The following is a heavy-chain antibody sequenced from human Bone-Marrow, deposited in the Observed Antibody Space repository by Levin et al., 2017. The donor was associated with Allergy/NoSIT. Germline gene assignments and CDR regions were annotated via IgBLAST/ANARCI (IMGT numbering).Heavy chain of an antibody. CDR1: GFIFGAYD. V-gene: IGHV3-30*03. CDR2: ISHDGGSR. J-gene: IGHJ4*02. Sequence: SCATSGFIFGAYDIHWVRQSPGKGLQWVAFISHDGGSRDYADSVKGRFTVSRDNPTNTVFLQMKSLRTDDTAVYYCARGLGHSGYDCAYWGQGALVTVSS. CDR3: ARGLGHSGYDCAY. D-gene: IGHD5-12*01.